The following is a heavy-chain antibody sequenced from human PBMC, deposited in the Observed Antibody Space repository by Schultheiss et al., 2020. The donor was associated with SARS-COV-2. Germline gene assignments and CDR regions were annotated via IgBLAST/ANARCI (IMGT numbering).Heavy chain of an antibody. J-gene: IGHJ6*02. D-gene: IGHD2-21*02. CDR1: GYTFTNFG. V-gene: IGHV1-69*13. CDR3: ARISDTSSFYYYNGIDV. CDR2: IIPIFGTA. Sequence: SVKVSCKASGYTFTNFGISWVRQAPGQGLEWMGGIIPIFGTANYAQKFQGRVTITADESTSTAYMALSSLRSEDTAVYYCARISDTSSFYYYNGIDVWGQGTTVTVSS.